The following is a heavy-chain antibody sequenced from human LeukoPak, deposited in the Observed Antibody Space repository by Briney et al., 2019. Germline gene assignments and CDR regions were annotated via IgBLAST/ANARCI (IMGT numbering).Heavy chain of an antibody. Sequence: GRSLRLSCAASGSTFDDYAMHLVRQAPGEGLEWVSGISWNSGSIGYADSVKGRFTISRDNAKNSLYLQMNSLRAEDTALYYCAKSMEGSSWYIAFDIWDQGTMVTVSS. CDR3: AKSMEGSSWYIAFDI. CDR1: GSTFDDYA. D-gene: IGHD6-13*01. CDR2: ISWNSGSI. J-gene: IGHJ3*02. V-gene: IGHV3-9*01.